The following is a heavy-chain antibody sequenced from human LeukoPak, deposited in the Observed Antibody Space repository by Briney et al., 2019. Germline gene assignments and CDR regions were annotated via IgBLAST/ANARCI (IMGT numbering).Heavy chain of an antibody. CDR3: ARDAGRRWLPLDY. CDR2: IWYDGSNK. Sequence: GGSLRLSCAASGFTFSSYSMNWVRQAPGKGLEWVAVIWYDGSNKYYADSVKGRFTISRDNSKNTLYLQMNSLRAEDTAVYYCARDAGRRWLPLDYWGQGTLVTVSS. V-gene: IGHV3-33*08. J-gene: IGHJ4*02. CDR1: GFTFSSYS. D-gene: IGHD5-24*01.